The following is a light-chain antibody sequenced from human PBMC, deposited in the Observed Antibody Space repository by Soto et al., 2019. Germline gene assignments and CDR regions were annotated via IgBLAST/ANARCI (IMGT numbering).Light chain of an antibody. J-gene: IGKJ3*01. Sequence: EIVLTQSPATLSLSPGSRATLSCTASQSVSSSYLAWYQQKPGQAPRLLIYGASSRATGIPDRFSGSGSGTDFTLTISRLEPEDFAVYYCQQYGSSPFTFGPGTKVDIK. CDR3: QQYGSSPFT. CDR1: QSVSSSY. CDR2: GAS. V-gene: IGKV3-20*01.